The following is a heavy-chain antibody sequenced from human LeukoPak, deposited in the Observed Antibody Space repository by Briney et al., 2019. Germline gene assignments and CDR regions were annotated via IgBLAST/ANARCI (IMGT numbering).Heavy chain of an antibody. J-gene: IGHJ3*02. V-gene: IGHV1-18*01. CDR3: ARVARDYYDSSGYYSDAFDI. CDR1: GYTFTSYG. D-gene: IGHD3-22*01. Sequence: ASVKVSCKASGYTFTSYGISWVRQAPGQGLEWMGWISAYNGNTNYAQRLQGRVTMTTDTSTSTAYMELRSLRSDDTAVYYCARVARDYYDSSGYYSDAFDIWGQGTMVTVSS. CDR2: ISAYNGNT.